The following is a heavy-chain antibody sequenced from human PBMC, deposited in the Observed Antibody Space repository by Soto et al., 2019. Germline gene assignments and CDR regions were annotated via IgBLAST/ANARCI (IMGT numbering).Heavy chain of an antibody. CDR3: ARYSDASGFAAFDI. CDR2: VHHTGGP. Sequence: PSETLSLTCAVSGYPISNVYYWGWIWQPPGKGLEWIGSVHHTGGPYYNPSLKSRVTISLDTSKNQFSLKLNSVTASDTAVYYCARYSDASGFAAFDIWGQGTMVTVSS. J-gene: IGHJ3*02. CDR1: GYPISNVYY. V-gene: IGHV4-38-2*01. D-gene: IGHD3-22*01.